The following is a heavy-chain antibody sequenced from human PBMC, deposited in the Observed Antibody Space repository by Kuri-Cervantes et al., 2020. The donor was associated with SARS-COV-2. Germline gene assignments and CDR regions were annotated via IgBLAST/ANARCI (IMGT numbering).Heavy chain of an antibody. Sequence: GESLKISCMGSGYSFTSYWIGWVRQMPGKGLEWMGIIYPGDSDTRYSPSFQGQVTISADKSISTAYLQWSSLKASDTAMYYCARQSRGATATVTTDYYYYGMDVWGQGTTVTVSS. CDR1: GYSFTSYW. J-gene: IGHJ6*02. V-gene: IGHV5-51*01. CDR2: IYPGDSDT. D-gene: IGHD4-17*01. CDR3: ARQSRGATATVTTDYYYYGMDV.